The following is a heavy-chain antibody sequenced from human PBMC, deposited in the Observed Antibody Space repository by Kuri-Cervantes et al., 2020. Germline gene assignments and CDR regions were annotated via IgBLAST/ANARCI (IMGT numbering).Heavy chain of an antibody. D-gene: IGHD3-10*01. Sequence: GESLKISCAASGFTFSSYWMSWVRQAPGKGLEWVANIKQDGSEKYYVDSVKGRFTISRDNAKNSLYLQMNSLRAEDTAVYYCARQSHSGDYWGQGTLVTVSS. V-gene: IGHV3-7*02. CDR3: ARQSHSGDY. CDR1: GFTFSSYW. CDR2: IKQDGSEK. J-gene: IGHJ4*02.